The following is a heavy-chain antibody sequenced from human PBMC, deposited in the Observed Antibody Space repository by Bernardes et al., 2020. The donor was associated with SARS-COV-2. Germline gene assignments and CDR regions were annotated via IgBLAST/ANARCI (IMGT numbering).Heavy chain of an antibody. CDR1: GVSIGSYY. Sequence: SESLSLTCTVSGVSIGSYYLAWIRQPPGKGLEWIGYIYDSGTTNYNPSPKSRVTISVDRSQNQFSLNLSSVTPADTAVDYCARDLSHLVRRGFDLWGRGTLVTVSS. CDR2: IYDSGTT. V-gene: IGHV4-59*01. D-gene: IGHD3-10*01. J-gene: IGHJ2*01. CDR3: ARDLSHLVRRGFDL.